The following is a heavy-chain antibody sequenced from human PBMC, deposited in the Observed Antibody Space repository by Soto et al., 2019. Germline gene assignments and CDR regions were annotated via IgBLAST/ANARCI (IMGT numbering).Heavy chain of an antibody. V-gene: IGHV3-30-3*01. J-gene: IGHJ4*02. CDR2: ILHDGNNK. CDR1: GFTFSNYI. CDR3: ARDDEGGSYCDLGY. Sequence: QVQLVESGGGVVQPGRSLRLSCAASGFTFSNYIMHWVRQAPGKGLEWVAIILHDGNNKYYADSVKGRFTISRDNSKNTVYLKMNSLRTEDTAIYYCARDDEGGSYCDLGYWGQGTLVTVSS. D-gene: IGHD3-10*01.